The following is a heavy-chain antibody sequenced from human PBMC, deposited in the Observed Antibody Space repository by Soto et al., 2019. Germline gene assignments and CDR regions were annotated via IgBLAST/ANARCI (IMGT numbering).Heavy chain of an antibody. J-gene: IGHJ3*02. D-gene: IGHD6-13*01. CDR2: TYYRSKWYN. CDR1: GDSVSSNCAA. V-gene: IGHV6-1*01. CDR3: ARAAAGHHDAFDI. Sequence: SQTLSLTCVISGDSVSSNCAAWNWSRQSPSRGLEWLGRTYYRSKWYNDYAVSVKSRITINPDTSKNQFSLQLNSVTPEDTAVYYCARAAAGHHDAFDIWGQGTMVTVSS.